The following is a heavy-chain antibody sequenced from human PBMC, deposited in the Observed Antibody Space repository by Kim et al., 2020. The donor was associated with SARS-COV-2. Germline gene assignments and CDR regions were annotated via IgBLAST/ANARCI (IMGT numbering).Heavy chain of an antibody. CDR2: IYYSGCT. V-gene: IGHV4-59*01. D-gene: IGHD6-13*01. CDR3: SRGYPLFDY. J-gene: IGHJ4*02. CDR1: GGSISSYY. Sequence: SETLSLTCTVSGGSISSYYWSWIRQPPGKGLEWIGYIYYSGCTNYNPSLKSRVTISVDTSKNQFSLKLSSVTAADTAVYYCSRGYPLFDYWGQGTLVTVAS.